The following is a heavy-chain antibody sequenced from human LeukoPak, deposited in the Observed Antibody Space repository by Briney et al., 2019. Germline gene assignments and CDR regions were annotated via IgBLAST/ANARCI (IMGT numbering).Heavy chain of an antibody. D-gene: IGHD6-13*01. J-gene: IGHJ4*02. CDR3: ASYSSSWYGSGPVFDY. CDR2: IYYSGST. Sequence: SETLSLTCTVSGGSISSGDYYWSWIRQPPGTGLEWIGYIYYSGSTYYNPSLKSRVTISVDTSKNQFSLKLSSVTAADTAVYYCASYSSSWYGSGPVFDYWGQGTLVTVSS. V-gene: IGHV4-30-4*01. CDR1: GGSISSGDYY.